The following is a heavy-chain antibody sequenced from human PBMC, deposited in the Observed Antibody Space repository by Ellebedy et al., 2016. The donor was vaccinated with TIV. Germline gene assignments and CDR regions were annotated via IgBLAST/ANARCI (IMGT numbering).Heavy chain of an antibody. V-gene: IGHV6-1*01. CDR2: TYYRSKWYN. J-gene: IGHJ4*02. D-gene: IGHD2-15*01. CDR3: AREEGGPYHRGFDC. CDR1: GDSVSSNTAA. Sequence: SQTLSLTCXISGDSVSSNTAAWNWIRQSPSRGLEWLGRTYYRSKWYNDYAVSVRSRISIIPDTSKNQFSLQLNSVTPEDTAVYYCAREEGGPYHRGFDCWGQGTLVTVSS.